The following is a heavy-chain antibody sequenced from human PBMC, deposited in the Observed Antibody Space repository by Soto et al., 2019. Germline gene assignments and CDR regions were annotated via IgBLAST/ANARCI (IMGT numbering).Heavy chain of an antibody. CDR2: ISAYNGNT. CDR1: GDTLTSYG. CDR3: ARDRPSATWRDYYYYMDV. V-gene: IGHV1-18*01. D-gene: IGHD6-25*01. J-gene: IGHJ6*03. Sequence: GSVKGSRQACGDTLTSYGISRVRQAPGPRAEWMGWISAYNGNTNYAQKLQGRVTMTTDTSTSTAYMELRSLRSDDTAMYYCARDRPSATWRDYYYYMDVWGKGTTVTVSS.